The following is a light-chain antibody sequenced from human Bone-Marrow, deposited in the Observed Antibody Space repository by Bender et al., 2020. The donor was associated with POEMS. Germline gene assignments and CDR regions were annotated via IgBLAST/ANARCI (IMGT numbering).Light chain of an antibody. CDR3: RSNVGIGTCV. CDR1: RSDVGTYSL. CDR2: EDT. Sequence: QSALTQPASVSGSPGQSITISCTGSRSDVGTYSLVSWYQQHPGKAPRLIIYEDTKRPSGVSSRFSGSTSGNTASLTISGLQAEDEADYYCRSNVGIGTCVFGGGTKMTVL. V-gene: IGLV2-23*01. J-gene: IGLJ3*02.